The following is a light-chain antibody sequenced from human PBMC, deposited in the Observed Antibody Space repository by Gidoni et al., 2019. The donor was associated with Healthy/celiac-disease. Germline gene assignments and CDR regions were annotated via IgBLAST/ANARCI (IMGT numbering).Light chain of an antibody. J-gene: IGLJ3*02. CDR2: SNN. V-gene: IGLV1-44*01. CDR1: SSNIGRNT. Sequence: QSVLTQPPSASGTPGQRVTISCSGSSSNIGRNTVNWYQPLPGTAPKLLIYSNNQRPSGVPARFSGSTSGTSASLAISGLQSEDEADYYCAAWDDSLNGWVFGGGTKLTVL. CDR3: AAWDDSLNGWV.